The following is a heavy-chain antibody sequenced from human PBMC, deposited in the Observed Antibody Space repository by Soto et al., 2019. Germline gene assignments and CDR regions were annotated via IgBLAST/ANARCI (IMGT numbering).Heavy chain of an antibody. V-gene: IGHV3-23*01. CDR3: AKLRWGSDNWFDP. D-gene: IGHD3-10*01. J-gene: IGHJ5*02. CDR1: GFTFSSYA. Sequence: EVQLLESGGGLVQPGGSLRLSCAASGFTFSSYAMSWVRQAPGKGLEWVSAISGSGDSTHYAESVKGRFTISRDNSKNTLYLQMNSLRAGDTAVYYCAKLRWGSDNWFDPWGQGTLVTVSS. CDR2: ISGSGDST.